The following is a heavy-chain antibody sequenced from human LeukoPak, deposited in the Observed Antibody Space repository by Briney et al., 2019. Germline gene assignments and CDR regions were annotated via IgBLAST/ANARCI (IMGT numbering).Heavy chain of an antibody. Sequence: GESLKISCKGYGYSFTSYWIGWVRQMPGKGLEWMGIIYPGDSDTRYSPSFQGQVTISADKSISTAYLQWSSLKASDTAMYYCARVGYDSSGYYFFVYWGQGTLVTVSS. CDR1: GYSFTSYW. V-gene: IGHV5-51*01. CDR3: ARVGYDSSGYYFFVY. J-gene: IGHJ4*02. D-gene: IGHD3-22*01. CDR2: IYPGDSDT.